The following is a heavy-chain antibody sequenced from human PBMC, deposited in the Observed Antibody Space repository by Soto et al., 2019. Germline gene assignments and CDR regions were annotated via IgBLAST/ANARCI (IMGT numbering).Heavy chain of an antibody. J-gene: IGHJ4*02. V-gene: IGHV4-4*02. CDR2: IYHSGNT. Sequence: QVQLQESGPGLVKPSGTLSLTCAVSGGSISSSNWWSWVRQPPGKGLEWIGEIYHSGNTNYNPSLKRPAPMAVCKSRNQFSMKLSSVTAADTAVYYCARRWGEGRVDYWGQGTLVTVSS. CDR1: GGSISSSNW. D-gene: IGHD3-10*01. CDR3: ARRWGEGRVDY.